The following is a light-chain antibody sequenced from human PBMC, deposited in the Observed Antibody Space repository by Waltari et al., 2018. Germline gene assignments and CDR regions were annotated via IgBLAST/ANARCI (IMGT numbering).Light chain of an antibody. CDR1: QTISTW. CDR3: QQYQTFRT. J-gene: IGKJ1*01. V-gene: IGKV1-5*01. CDR2: DAS. Sequence: IQMTQSPSTLSASVGDRVTITCRASQTISTWLAWYQHKPGQAPKLLIHDASTIQSGVPSRFSGSGSGTEFSLTISTLQPDDFATYYCQQYQTFRTFGRGTRVELK.